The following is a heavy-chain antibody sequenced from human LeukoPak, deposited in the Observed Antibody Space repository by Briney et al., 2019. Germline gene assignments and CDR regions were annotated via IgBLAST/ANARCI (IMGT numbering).Heavy chain of an antibody. J-gene: IGHJ3*02. CDR2: ISSSSSYI. CDR1: GFTFSSYS. Sequence: GGSLRLSCAASGFTFSSYSMNWVRQAPGKGLEWVSSISSSSSYIYYADSEKGRFTISRDNAKNSLYLQMNSLRAEDTAVYYCAREWVGATGFDIWGQGTMVTVSS. D-gene: IGHD1-26*01. V-gene: IGHV3-21*01. CDR3: AREWVGATGFDI.